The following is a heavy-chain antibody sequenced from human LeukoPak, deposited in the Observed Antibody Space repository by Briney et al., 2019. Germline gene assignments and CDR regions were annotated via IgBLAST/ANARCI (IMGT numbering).Heavy chain of an antibody. CDR1: GFRFSTFA. Sequence: GGSLRLSCAASGFRFSTFAMSWVRQAPGKGLEWVSGINDDSYYTYYADSVKGRFTISRDNSKGTLFLQMNSLRADDTALYHCAKGVKSGGWPFDYWGQGALVTVSS. J-gene: IGHJ4*02. V-gene: IGHV3-23*01. D-gene: IGHD2-15*01. CDR3: AKGVKSGGWPFDY. CDR2: INDDSYYT.